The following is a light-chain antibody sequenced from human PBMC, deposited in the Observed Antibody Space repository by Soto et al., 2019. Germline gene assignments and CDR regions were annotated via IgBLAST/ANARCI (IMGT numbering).Light chain of an antibody. CDR1: QGIRSY. V-gene: IGKV1-9*01. Sequence: DIQLTQSPSFLSASVGDRVTITCRASQGIRSYLAWYQQRPGKAPELLIYGASTLRPGGASSFSGSGSGTEFSLTFSSLQPEDFATYFSQQLNTFPPFFTFGPGTKVDI. CDR3: QQLNTFPPFFT. CDR2: GAS. J-gene: IGKJ3*01.